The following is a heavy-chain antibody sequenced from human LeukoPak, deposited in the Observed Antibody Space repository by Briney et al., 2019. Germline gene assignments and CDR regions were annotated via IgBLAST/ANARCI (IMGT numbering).Heavy chain of an antibody. CDR1: GYSFHAYY. V-gene: IGHV1-2*02. J-gene: IGHJ4*02. D-gene: IGHD2-2*01. Sequence: ASVKVSCKPSGYSFHAYYMHGVRQAPGQGLEWMGWINPNSGGTNYAQKFQGRVTMTRDTSISTAYMELSRLRSDDTAVYYCARDRVVVPAAFDYWGQGALVTVSS. CDR3: ARDRVVVPAAFDY. CDR2: INPNSGGT.